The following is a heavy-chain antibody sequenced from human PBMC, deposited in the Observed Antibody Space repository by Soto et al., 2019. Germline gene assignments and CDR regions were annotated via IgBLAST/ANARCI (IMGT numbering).Heavy chain of an antibody. V-gene: IGHV3-23*01. CDR3: AKRITMVRGVSYYYGMDV. D-gene: IGHD3-10*01. CDR2: ISGSGGST. CDR1: GFTFSSYA. Sequence: EVQLLESGGGLVQPGGSLRLSCAASGFTFSSYAMSWVRQAPGKGLEWVSAISGSGGSTYYADSVKGRFTISRDSSKNTLYLQMNSLRAEDTAVYYCAKRITMVRGVSYYYGMDVWGQGTTVTVSS. J-gene: IGHJ6*02.